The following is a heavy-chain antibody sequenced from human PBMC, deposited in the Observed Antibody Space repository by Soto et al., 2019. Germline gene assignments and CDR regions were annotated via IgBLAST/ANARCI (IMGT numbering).Heavy chain of an antibody. V-gene: IGHV1-69*01. D-gene: IGHD1-7*01. CDR1: GGASLIYG. CDR3: ASGTYSYDGTAGYFFHF. J-gene: IGHJ4*02. CDR2: IIPGLGTP. Sequence: QVQLVQSGAEVKKPGSSVKVSCEASGGASLIYGVSWVRQAPGQGLEWMGGIIPGLGTPKYSPPFRGRTTLSADDSTNTAFIELASLTSEDTAIYYCASGTYSYDGTAGYFFHFWGQGTLVTVSS.